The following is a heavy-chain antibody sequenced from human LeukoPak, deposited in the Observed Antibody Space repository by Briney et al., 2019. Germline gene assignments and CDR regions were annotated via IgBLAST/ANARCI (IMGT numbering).Heavy chain of an antibody. CDR1: RYTFTNYA. Sequence: ASVKVSCKASRYTFTNYARHWVRQAPGQRLDWMGWINAGNGNTKYSQKFQGRVTITRDTSASTAYMELSSLRSEDTAVYYCARGIDTLTGYFDYWGQGTLVTVSS. D-gene: IGHD3-9*01. CDR2: INAGNGNT. V-gene: IGHV1-3*01. J-gene: IGHJ4*02. CDR3: ARGIDTLTGYFDY.